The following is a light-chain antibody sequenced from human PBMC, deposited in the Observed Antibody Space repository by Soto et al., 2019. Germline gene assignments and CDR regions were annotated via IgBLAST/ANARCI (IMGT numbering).Light chain of an antibody. CDR1: QSVSSN. V-gene: IGKV3-15*01. CDR2: GAS. Sequence: EIVMTQSPATLSVSPGERATLSCRASQSVSSNLAWYQQKPGQAPRLLIYGASTRATGIPARFSGSGSGTEFTLTISSLQSEDFAVYYCQQYNNWPPRMGTFGQGTKVEIK. CDR3: QQYNNWPPRMGT. J-gene: IGKJ1*01.